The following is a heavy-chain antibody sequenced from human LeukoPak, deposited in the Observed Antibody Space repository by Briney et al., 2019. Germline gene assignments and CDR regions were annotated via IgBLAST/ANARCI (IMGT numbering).Heavy chain of an antibody. V-gene: IGHV1-46*01. CDR2: INPSGGST. Sequence: ASVKVSCKASGYNFISYYMHWVRQAPGQGLEWMGIINPSGGSTSYAQKFQDRVTMTRDTSTSTVYMELSSLKSEDTAVYYCAREDVVLVDAVRYYHYGMDVWGQGTTVTVSS. J-gene: IGHJ6*02. CDR3: AREDVVLVDAVRYYHYGMDV. D-gene: IGHD2-8*01. CDR1: GYNFISYY.